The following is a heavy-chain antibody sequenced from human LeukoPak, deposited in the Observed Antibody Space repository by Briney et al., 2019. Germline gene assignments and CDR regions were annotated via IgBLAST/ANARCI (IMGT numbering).Heavy chain of an antibody. CDR1: GFTFSSYA. J-gene: IGHJ4*02. Sequence: GRSLRLSCTASGFTFSSYAMHWVRQAPGKGLEWVAVISYDGSNKYYADSVKGRFTISRDNSKNTPYLQMNSLRAEDTAVYYCARDGDYGDLSDYWGQGTLVTVSS. CDR3: ARDGDYGDLSDY. V-gene: IGHV3-30-3*01. CDR2: ISYDGSNK. D-gene: IGHD4-17*01.